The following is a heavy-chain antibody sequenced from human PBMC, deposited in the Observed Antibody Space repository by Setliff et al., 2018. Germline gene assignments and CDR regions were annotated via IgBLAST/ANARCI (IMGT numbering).Heavy chain of an antibody. V-gene: IGHV3-74*01. CDR1: GFTLSSYW. Sequence: PGGSLRLSCAASGFTLSSYWMHWVRQAPGKGLVWVSRINSDVSSTSYADSGKGRFTISRDNAKNTLYLKMNSLRAEDTAVYYCARGPWKHSAYYYYYYMDVWGKGTTVTVSS. CDR2: INSDVSST. D-gene: IGHD1-1*01. J-gene: IGHJ6*03. CDR3: ARGPWKHSAYYYYYYMDV.